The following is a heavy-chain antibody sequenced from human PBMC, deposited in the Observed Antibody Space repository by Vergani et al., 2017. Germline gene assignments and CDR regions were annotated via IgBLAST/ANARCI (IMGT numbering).Heavy chain of an antibody. D-gene: IGHD3-9*01. Sequence: QVQVVQSGAEVKKSGASVKVSCKTSGYTFSNYYMHLVRQAPGQRLGWMGIINPSGGHTNYAQKFQGRVTMTSDTSTSTVYMELSSLRSEDTAIYYCARGDYGILTGYRYWGQGNLV. V-gene: IGHV1-46*03. CDR2: INPSGGHT. CDR3: ARGDYGILTGYRY. J-gene: IGHJ4*01. CDR1: GYTFSNYY.